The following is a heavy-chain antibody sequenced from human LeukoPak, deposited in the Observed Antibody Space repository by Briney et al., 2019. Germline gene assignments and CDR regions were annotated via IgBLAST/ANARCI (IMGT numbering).Heavy chain of an antibody. CDR3: ARDRDTTMVTSFDY. CDR2: IIPIFGTA. Sequence: ASVKVSCKASGGTLSNYAISWARQAPGQGLEWMGGIIPIFGTANYAQKFQGRVTITADESTSTAYMELSSLRSEDTAVYYCARDRDTTMVTSFDYWGQGTLVTVSS. D-gene: IGHD5-18*01. CDR1: GGTLSNYA. J-gene: IGHJ4*02. V-gene: IGHV1-69*13.